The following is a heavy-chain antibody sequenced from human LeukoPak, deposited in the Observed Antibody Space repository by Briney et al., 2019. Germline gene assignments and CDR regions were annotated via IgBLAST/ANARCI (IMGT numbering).Heavy chain of an antibody. D-gene: IGHD6-13*01. CDR1: GGSISSGGYY. J-gene: IGHJ4*02. CDR2: IYYSGST. CDR3: ARARLLAAAIYFDY. Sequence: SETLSLTCTVSGGSISSGGYYWSWIRQHPGKGLEWIGYIYYSGSTYYNPSLKSRVTISVDTSKNQFSLKLSSVTAADTAVYYCARARLLAAAIYFDYWGQGTLVTVSS. V-gene: IGHV4-31*03.